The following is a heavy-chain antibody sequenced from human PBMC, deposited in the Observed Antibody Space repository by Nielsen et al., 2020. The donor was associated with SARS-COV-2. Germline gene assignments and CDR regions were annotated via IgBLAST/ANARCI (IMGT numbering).Heavy chain of an antibody. CDR1: GFTFSSHW. V-gene: IGHV3-74*01. J-gene: IGHJ4*02. Sequence: GESLKISCVASGFTFSSHWMHWVRQVPVKGLLWLSRINNDGSSTSYADSVKGRFTISRDNAKNTLWLEMNSLRVDDTAVYYCVGDTGGRWGELWGQGTLVTVSS. D-gene: IGHD2-15*01. CDR2: INNDGSST. CDR3: VGDTGGRWGEL.